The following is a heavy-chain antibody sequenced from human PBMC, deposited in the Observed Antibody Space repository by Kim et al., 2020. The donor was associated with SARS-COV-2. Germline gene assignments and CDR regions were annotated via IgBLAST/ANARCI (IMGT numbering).Heavy chain of an antibody. D-gene: IGHD1-26*01. Sequence: ASVKVSCKVSGYTLTELSMHWVRQAPGKGLEWMGGFDPEDGETIYAQKFQGRVTMTEDTSTDTAYMELSSLRSEDTAVYYCATDFGVVGATMRSYNYYGMDVWGQGTTVTVSS. V-gene: IGHV1-24*01. CDR2: FDPEDGET. CDR3: ATDFGVVGATMRSYNYYGMDV. J-gene: IGHJ6*02. CDR1: GYTLTELS.